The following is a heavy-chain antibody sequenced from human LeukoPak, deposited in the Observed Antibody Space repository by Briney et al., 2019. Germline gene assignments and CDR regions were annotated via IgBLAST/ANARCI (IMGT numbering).Heavy chain of an antibody. D-gene: IGHD3-10*01. V-gene: IGHV3-21*01. CDR3: ARSEFEAFDM. CDR2: INSNSNYM. Sequence: TSGGSLRLSCAASGLIFSYYSMNWVRQAPGKGLEWVSSINSNSNYMSYADSVKGRFTISRDNAKTSLYLQMTSLRAEDTAVYYCARSEFEAFDMWGQGTMVTVSS. CDR1: GLIFSYYS. J-gene: IGHJ3*02.